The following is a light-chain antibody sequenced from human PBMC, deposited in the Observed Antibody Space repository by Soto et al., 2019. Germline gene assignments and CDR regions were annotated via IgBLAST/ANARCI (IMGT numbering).Light chain of an antibody. J-gene: IGKJ5*01. Sequence: EIVLTQSPATLSVSPGERATLSCRASQSLYSNLAWYQQKPGQAPRLLIYGASTRATGIPARFSGSGSGTEFTLTISSLQSEDLAVYYCQQYSNSPTFGHGTRLDFK. V-gene: IGKV3-15*01. CDR1: QSLYSN. CDR3: QQYSNSPT. CDR2: GAS.